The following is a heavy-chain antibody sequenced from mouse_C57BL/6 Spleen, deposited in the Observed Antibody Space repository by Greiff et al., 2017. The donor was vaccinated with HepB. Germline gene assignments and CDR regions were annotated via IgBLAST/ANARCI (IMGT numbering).Heavy chain of an antibody. D-gene: IGHD1-1*01. J-gene: IGHJ4*01. CDR2: IYPGDGDT. CDR3: ARYTTVVADYAMDY. CDR1: GYAFSSSW. Sequence: VKLQESGPELVKPGASVKISCKASGYAFSSSWMNWVKQRPGKGLEWIGRIYPGDGDTNYNGKFKGKATLTADKSSSTAYMQLSSLTSEDSAVYFCARYTTVVADYAMDYWGQGTSVTVSS. V-gene: IGHV1-82*01.